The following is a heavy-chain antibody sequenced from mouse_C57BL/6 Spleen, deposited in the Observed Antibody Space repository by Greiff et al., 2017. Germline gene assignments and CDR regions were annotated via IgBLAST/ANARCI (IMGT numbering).Heavy chain of an antibody. D-gene: IGHD2-1*01. V-gene: IGHV1-82*01. Sequence: QVQLQQSGPELVKPGASVKISCKASGYAFSSSWMNWVKQRPGKGLEWIGRIYPGDGDTNYNGKFNGKATLTADKSSSTAYMQLSSLTSEYSSVYCCAFHNGNYVAWFAYWGQGTLVTVSA. CDR3: AFHNGNYVAWFAY. J-gene: IGHJ3*01. CDR2: IYPGDGDT. CDR1: GYAFSSSW.